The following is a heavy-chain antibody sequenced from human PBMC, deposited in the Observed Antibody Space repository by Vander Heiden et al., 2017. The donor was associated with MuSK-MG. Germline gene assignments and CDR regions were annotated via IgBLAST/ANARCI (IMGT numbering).Heavy chain of an antibody. Sequence: EVHLVASGGGVVQPGRSLRLPLAASGFTFNSCGMHWVRQVPGKGLEWVSGISWNGGTIDYADSVKGRFTISRDNAKSALHLQMNSLRPEETALYYCGKDWTTALRGFEKWGQGTLVTVSS. V-gene: IGHV3-9*01. D-gene: IGHD1-1*01. CDR3: GKDWTTALRGFEK. J-gene: IGHJ4*02. CDR2: ISWNGGTI. CDR1: GFTFNSCG.